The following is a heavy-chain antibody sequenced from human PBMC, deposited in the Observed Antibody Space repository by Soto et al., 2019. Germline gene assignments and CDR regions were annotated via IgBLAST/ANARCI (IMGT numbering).Heavy chain of an antibody. CDR3: ARGETQQQRDY. Sequence: SETLSLTCVVSGDSINSDKWWSWIRQPPGKGLQWIGEIYHSGSTKYNPSLKSRVIISVDKSKNQFSLKLSSVTDADTAVYYCARGETQQQRDYWGQGTLVTVSS. CDR2: IYHSGST. J-gene: IGHJ4*02. V-gene: IGHV4-4*02. CDR1: GDSINSDKW. D-gene: IGHD6-13*01.